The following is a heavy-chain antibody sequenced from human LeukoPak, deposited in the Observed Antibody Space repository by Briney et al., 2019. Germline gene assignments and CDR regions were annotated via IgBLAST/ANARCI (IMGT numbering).Heavy chain of an antibody. V-gene: IGHV4-38-2*02. CDR2: ISHTGSS. J-gene: IGHJ6*04. Sequence: SETLSLTCTVSGYSISNGHYWGWIRQPPGKGLEWIGSISHTGSSYYNPSLKSRVTISVDTSKNQFSLRLSSVTAADTAVYYCARDQRDRYGDYVPNVWGKGTTVTVSS. D-gene: IGHD4-17*01. CDR3: ARDQRDRYGDYVPNV. CDR1: GYSISNGHY.